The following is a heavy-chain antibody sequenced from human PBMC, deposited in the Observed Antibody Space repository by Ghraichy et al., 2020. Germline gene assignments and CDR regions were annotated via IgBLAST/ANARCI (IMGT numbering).Heavy chain of an antibody. CDR3: AKAHVDTAMVFYMDV. D-gene: IGHD5-18*01. J-gene: IGHJ6*03. CDR1: GFTFDDYA. CDR2: ISWNSGSI. Sequence: LSLTCAASGFTFDDYAMHWVRQAPGKGLEWVSGISWNSGSIGYADSVKGRFTISRDNAKNSLYLQMNSLRAEDTALYYCAKAHVDTAMVFYMDVWGKGTTFTFS. V-gene: IGHV3-9*01.